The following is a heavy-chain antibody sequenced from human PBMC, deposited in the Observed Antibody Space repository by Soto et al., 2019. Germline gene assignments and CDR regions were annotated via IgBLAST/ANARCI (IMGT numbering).Heavy chain of an antibody. J-gene: IGHJ4*02. V-gene: IGHV3-23*01. Sequence: PGGSLRLSCEASGMTFSVYAMNWVRQAPGKGLEWVSGVSGSGEHTSYADSVRGRFIISRDNSVNTLYLQMNSLRVEDTAVYYCAMRNLRNCNSPTCSWPSDYWGQGSLVTVSS. CDR1: GMTFSVYA. CDR3: AMRNLRNCNSPTCSWPSDY. CDR2: VSGSGEHT. D-gene: IGHD1-26*01.